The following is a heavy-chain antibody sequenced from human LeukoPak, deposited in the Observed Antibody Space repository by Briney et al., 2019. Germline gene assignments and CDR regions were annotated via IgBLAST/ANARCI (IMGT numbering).Heavy chain of an antibody. CDR1: GYTFTGYY. V-gene: IGHV1-2*04. CDR2: INPNSGGT. D-gene: IGHD3-10*01. Sequence: ASVKVSCKASGYTFTGYYMHWVRQAPGQGLEWMGWINPNSGGTNYAQKFQGWVTMTRDTSISTAYMELSRLRSDDTAVYYCAREYYGSGSYYSAGFDYWGQGTLVTVSS. J-gene: IGHJ4*02. CDR3: AREYYGSGSYYSAGFDY.